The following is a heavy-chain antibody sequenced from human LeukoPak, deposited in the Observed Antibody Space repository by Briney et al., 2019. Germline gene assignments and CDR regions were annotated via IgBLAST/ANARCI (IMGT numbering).Heavy chain of an antibody. CDR3: ARGVPEYYDFWSGYFYYFDY. V-gene: IGHV4-59*01. Sequence: NPSETLSPTCTVSGGSISSYYWSWIRQPPGKGLDWIGYIYYSGSTNYNPSLKSRVTISVDTSKNQFSLKLTSVTAADTAVYYCARGVPEYYDFWSGYFYYFDYWGQGTLVTVSS. CDR1: GGSISSYY. CDR2: IYYSGST. D-gene: IGHD3-3*01. J-gene: IGHJ4*02.